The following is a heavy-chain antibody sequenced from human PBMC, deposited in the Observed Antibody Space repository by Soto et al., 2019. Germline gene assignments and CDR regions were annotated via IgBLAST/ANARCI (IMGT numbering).Heavy chain of an antibody. CDR2: IRSNIDGATT. J-gene: IGHJ3*01. CDR1: GFAFKYAR. Sequence: EVLLVESGGGLVKPGGSLRLSCAASGFAFKYARMTWVRQAPGKGLEWVGHIRSNIDGATTAYAAPVKGRFTISRDESKNTVDLLMNSLITEDTAVHYCTTDWGSGTHYARAFDVWGQGTMVTVSS. D-gene: IGHD3-16*01. CDR3: TTDWGSGTHYARAFDV. V-gene: IGHV3-15*01.